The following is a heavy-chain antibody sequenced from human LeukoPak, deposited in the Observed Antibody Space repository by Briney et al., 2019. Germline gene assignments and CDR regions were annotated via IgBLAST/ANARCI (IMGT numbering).Heavy chain of an antibody. D-gene: IGHD5-24*01. V-gene: IGHV4-59*08. J-gene: IGHJ4*02. CDR1: GGSISSYY. Sequence: PSETLSLTCTVSGGSISSYYWSWIRQPPGKGLEWIGYIYYSGSTNYNPSLKSRVTISVDTSKNQLSLKLSSVTAADTAVYYCARHGRDGYNRFDYWGQGTLVTVSS. CDR3: ARHGRDGYNRFDY. CDR2: IYYSGST.